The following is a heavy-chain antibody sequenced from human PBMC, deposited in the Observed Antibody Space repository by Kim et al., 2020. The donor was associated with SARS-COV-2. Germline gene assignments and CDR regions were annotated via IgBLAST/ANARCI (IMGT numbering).Heavy chain of an antibody. D-gene: IGHD3-10*01. J-gene: IGHJ6*02. CDR3: AKSLWFGEHYYYYGMDV. Sequence: SVQGRFTISRDNAKNPLYVKMNSLRAEDTALYYCAKSLWFGEHYYYYGMDVWGQGTTVTVSS. V-gene: IGHV3-9*01.